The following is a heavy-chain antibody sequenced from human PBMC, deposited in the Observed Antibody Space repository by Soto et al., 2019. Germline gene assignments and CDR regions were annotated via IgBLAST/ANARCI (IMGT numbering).Heavy chain of an antibody. CDR2: INGDGTST. CDR3: ASLGLTGRYNFDS. D-gene: IGHD7-27*01. V-gene: IGHV3-74*01. J-gene: IGHJ4*02. CDR1: VFPFSGHW. Sequence: GALRLSGVASVFPFSGHWMHWVREAPGKGLAWVSRINGDGTSTAYADSVKGRFTISRDNAKETLSLQMNSLRVEDTGVYYCASLGLTGRYNFDSWGQGTLVTVSS.